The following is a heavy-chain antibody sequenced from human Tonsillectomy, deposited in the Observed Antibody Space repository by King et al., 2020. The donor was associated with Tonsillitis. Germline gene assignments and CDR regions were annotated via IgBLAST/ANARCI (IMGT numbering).Heavy chain of an antibody. J-gene: IGHJ4*02. Sequence: QLQESGPGVVEPSETLSLTCTVSGGSISSSDHYWAWIRHPPGKGLEWIGYMYYSGTIFYNPSLKSRITISVGTSENRFSLKLSSVTAADTAVYFCARSVSGSFDYWGQGALVTVSS. CDR1: GGSISSSDHY. D-gene: IGHD1-26*01. CDR2: MYYSGTI. V-gene: IGHV4-39*01. CDR3: ARSVSGSFDY.